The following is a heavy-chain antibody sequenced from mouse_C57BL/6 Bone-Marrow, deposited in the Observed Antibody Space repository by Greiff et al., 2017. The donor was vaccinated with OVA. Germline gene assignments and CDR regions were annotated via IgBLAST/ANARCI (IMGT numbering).Heavy chain of an antibody. CDR1: GFTFSSYA. D-gene: IGHD3-2*02. CDR2: ISDGGSYT. J-gene: IGHJ2*01. V-gene: IGHV5-4*01. Sequence: EVKLMESGGGLVKPGGSLKLSCAASGFTFSSYAMSWVRQTPEKRLEWVATISDGGSYTYYPDNVKGRFPISRDNAKNNLYLQMSHLKSEDTAMYYCARDRSRDSSGPSFDYWGQGTTLTVSS. CDR3: ARDRSRDSSGPSFDY.